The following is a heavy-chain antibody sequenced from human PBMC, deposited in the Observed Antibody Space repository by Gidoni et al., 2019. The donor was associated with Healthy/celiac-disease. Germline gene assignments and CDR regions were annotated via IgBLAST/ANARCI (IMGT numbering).Heavy chain of an antibody. V-gene: IGHV3-23*01. CDR3: GVTVTPYYYYGMDV. D-gene: IGHD4-4*01. CDR1: GFTFSSYA. J-gene: IGHJ6*02. Sequence: EVQLLESGGGWVQPGGSLRLSCAASGFTFSSYAMGWVRQAPGKGLEWVSAIGGSGGSTYYADSVKGRFTISRDNSKNTLYLQMTSLRAEDTAVYYCGVTVTPYYYYGMDVWGQGTTVTVSS. CDR2: IGGSGGST.